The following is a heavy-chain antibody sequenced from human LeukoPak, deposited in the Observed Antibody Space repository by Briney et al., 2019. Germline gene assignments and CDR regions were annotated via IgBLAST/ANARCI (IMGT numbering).Heavy chain of an antibody. CDR3: ARNNGMDV. Sequence: GGSLSLSCAASGFALSSHWMTWVRRVPGRGPEWVANVNRDGSETDYLDSVKGRFTISKDNAKNSLYLQMNSLRAEDTVLYHCARNNGMDVWGQGTTVIVSS. CDR2: VNRDGSET. V-gene: IGHV3-7*03. CDR1: GFALSSHW. J-gene: IGHJ6*02.